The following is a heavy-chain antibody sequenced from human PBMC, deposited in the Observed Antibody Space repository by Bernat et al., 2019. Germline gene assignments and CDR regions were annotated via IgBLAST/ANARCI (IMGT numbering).Heavy chain of an antibody. CDR3: ARGSLSITMVRGVIVEFDY. Sequence: QVQLQESGPGLVKPSQTLSLTCTVSGGSISSGGYYWSWIRQHPGKGLEWIGYIYYSGSTYYNPSLKSRVTISVDTSKNQFSLKLSSVTAADTAVYYCARGSLSITMVRGVIVEFDYWGHGTLVTVSS. CDR1: GGSISSGGYY. D-gene: IGHD3-10*01. CDR2: IYYSGST. J-gene: IGHJ4*01. V-gene: IGHV4-31*03.